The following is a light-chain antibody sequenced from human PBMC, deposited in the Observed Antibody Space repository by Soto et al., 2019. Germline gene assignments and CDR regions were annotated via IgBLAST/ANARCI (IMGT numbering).Light chain of an antibody. CDR2: SYN. Sequence: QSVLTQPPSASGTPGQRVTISCSGSDSNIGTNFVYWYQHLPGTTPKLLIFSYNQRPSGVPDRFSGSKSGTSATLGITGLQTGDEADYYCGTWDTSLSGYVFGTGTKVTVL. CDR1: DSNIGTNF. J-gene: IGLJ1*01. V-gene: IGLV1-47*02. CDR3: GTWDTSLSGYV.